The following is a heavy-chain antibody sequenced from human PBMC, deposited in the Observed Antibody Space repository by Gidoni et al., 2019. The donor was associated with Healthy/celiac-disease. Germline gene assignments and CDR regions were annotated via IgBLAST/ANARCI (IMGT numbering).Heavy chain of an antibody. CDR3: TRRRGVPFHNRGGYFDY. V-gene: IGHV3-49*04. CDR1: GFTFGDYA. Sequence: EVQLVESGGGLVQPGRSLRLSCTASGFTFGDYAMSWVRQAPGKGLEWVGFIRSKAYGGTTEYAASVKGRFTISRDDSKSIAYLQMNSLKTEDTAVYYCTRRRGVPFHNRGGYFDYWGQGTLVTVSS. D-gene: IGHD2-2*01. CDR2: IRSKAYGGTT. J-gene: IGHJ4*02.